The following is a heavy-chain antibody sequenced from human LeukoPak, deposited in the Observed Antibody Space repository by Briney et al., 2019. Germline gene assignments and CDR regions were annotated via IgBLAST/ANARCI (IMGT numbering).Heavy chain of an antibody. CDR1: GFTFSSYA. CDR2: ISYDGSNK. V-gene: IGHV3-30-3*01. D-gene: IGHD6-19*01. Sequence: GRSLRLSCAASGFTFSSYAMHWARQAPGKGLEWVAVISYDGSNKYYADSVKGRFTISRDNSKNTLYLQMNSLRAEDTAVYYCARVFDSSSYYYGMDVWGQGTTVTVSS. CDR3: ARVFDSSSYYYGMDV. J-gene: IGHJ6*02.